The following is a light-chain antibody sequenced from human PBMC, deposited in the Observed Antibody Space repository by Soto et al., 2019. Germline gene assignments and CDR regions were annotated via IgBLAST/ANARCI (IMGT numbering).Light chain of an antibody. CDR2: AAS. J-gene: IGKJ2*01. CDR3: QQSYSTPYT. Sequence: DIPMTQSPSSLSASVGDRVTITCRASQTISSYLNWYQQKPGKAPKLLIYAASSLQSGVPSRFSGSGSGTDFTLTINSLQPEDSATYYCQQSYSTPYTFGQGTKLEIK. CDR1: QTISSY. V-gene: IGKV1-39*01.